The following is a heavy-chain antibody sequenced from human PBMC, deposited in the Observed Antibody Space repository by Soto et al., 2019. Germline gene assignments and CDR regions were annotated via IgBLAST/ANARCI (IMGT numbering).Heavy chain of an antibody. D-gene: IGHD2-15*01. V-gene: IGHV4-61*01. CDR2: SYYSWHT. Sequence: TLSLTCTVSGGSFSIGSYYWSWMRQPPGKGLEWIGNSYYSWHTNYIPSLKSRVTISIDTSKSQLSLKLTSVTAADTAVYYCARVSLLVQGTPFDYWGQGTLVTVSS. CDR1: GGSFSIGSYY. J-gene: IGHJ4*02. CDR3: ARVSLLVQGTPFDY.